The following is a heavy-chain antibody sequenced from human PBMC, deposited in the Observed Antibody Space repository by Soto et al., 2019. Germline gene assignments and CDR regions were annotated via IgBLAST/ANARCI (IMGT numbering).Heavy chain of an antibody. J-gene: IGHJ4*02. V-gene: IGHV1-69*13. CDR2: IIPIFGTA. D-gene: IGHD1-26*01. Sequence: VASVKVSCKASGGTFSSYAISWVRQAPGQGLEWMGGIIPIFGTANYAQKFQGRVTITADESTSTAYMELSSLRSEDTAVYYCARERTGSSTVSLDYWGQGTLVTVSS. CDR1: GGTFSSYA. CDR3: ARERTGSSTVSLDY.